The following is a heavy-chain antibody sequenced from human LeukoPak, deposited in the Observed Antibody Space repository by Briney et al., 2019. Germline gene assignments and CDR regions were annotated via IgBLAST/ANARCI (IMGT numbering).Heavy chain of an antibody. V-gene: IGHV4-30-4*08. J-gene: IGHJ4*02. D-gene: IGHD2-2*01. Sequence: SETLSLTCTVSGGSISSGDYYWSWIRQPPGKGLEWIGYIYYSGSTYYNPSLKSRVTISLDTSKNQFSLKLSSVTAADTAVYYCARSNGIPAALLSYWGQGTLVTVSS. CDR3: ARSNGIPAALLSY. CDR1: GGSISSGDYY. CDR2: IYYSGST.